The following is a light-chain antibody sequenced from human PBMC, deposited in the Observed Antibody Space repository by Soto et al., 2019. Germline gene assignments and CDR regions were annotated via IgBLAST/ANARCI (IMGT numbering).Light chain of an antibody. J-gene: IGLJ1*01. CDR3: SSYTSSSTYV. Sequence: QSVLTQPASLSGSPGQSITISCTGTISDVGGYNYVSWFQQDPGEAPKLMIYEVSNRPSGVSNRFSGSKSGNTASLTISGLQAEDEADYYCSSYTSSSTYVFGTGTKVTVL. CDR1: ISDVGGYNY. V-gene: IGLV2-14*01. CDR2: EVS.